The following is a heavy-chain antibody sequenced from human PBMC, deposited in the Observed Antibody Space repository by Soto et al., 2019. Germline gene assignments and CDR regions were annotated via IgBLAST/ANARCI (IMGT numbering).Heavy chain of an antibody. D-gene: IGHD6-13*01. J-gene: IGHJ4*02. V-gene: IGHV4-34*01. Sequence: QVQLQQWGAGLLKPSETLSLTCAVYGGSFSGYYWSWIRQPPGKGLEWIGEINHSGSTNYNLSLKRRVTILVDMSKNQFSLKLSSVTAADTAVYYCARGGRQQLIPTPISYKIDYWGQGTLVTVSS. CDR2: INHSGST. CDR3: ARGGRQQLIPTPISYKIDY. CDR1: GGSFSGYY.